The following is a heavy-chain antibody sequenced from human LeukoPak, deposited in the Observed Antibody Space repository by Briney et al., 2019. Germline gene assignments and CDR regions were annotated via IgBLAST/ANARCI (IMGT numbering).Heavy chain of an antibody. V-gene: IGHV4-59*01. CDR2: IHHSGST. CDR3: ARYQVGADYYFDY. CDR1: GASISSYY. D-gene: IGHD2-2*01. Sequence: SETLSLTCAVSGASISSYYWNWIRQPPGKGLEWIGYIHHSGSTNSNPFLKSRVTISVDTSINQFSLKLSSVTAADTAVYYCARYQVGADYYFDYWGQGTLVTVSS. J-gene: IGHJ4*02.